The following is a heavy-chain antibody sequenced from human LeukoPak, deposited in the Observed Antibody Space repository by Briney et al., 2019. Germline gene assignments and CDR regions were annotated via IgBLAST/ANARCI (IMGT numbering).Heavy chain of an antibody. J-gene: IGHJ6*03. CDR2: ISSSSSYI. Sequence: GGSLRLSCAASGFTFSSYSMNWVRQAPGKGLEWVSSISSSSSYIYYAGSVKGRFTISRDNAKNSLYLQMNSLRGEDTALYYCARGGTRTYYYYMDVWGKGTTVTISS. V-gene: IGHV3-21*01. D-gene: IGHD1-7*01. CDR3: ARGGTRTYYYYMDV. CDR1: GFTFSSYS.